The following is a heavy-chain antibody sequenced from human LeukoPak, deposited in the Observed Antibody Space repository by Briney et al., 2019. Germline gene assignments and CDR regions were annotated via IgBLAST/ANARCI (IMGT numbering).Heavy chain of an antibody. CDR3: ARTREMEAYYYYYYMDV. CDR2: IYYSGST. CDR1: GGSISSYY. V-gene: IGHV4-59*01. Sequence: SETLSLTCTVSGGSISSYYWSWIRQPPGKGLEWIGYIYYSGSTNYNPSLKSRVTISVDTSKNHFSLKLSSVTAADTAVYYCARTREMEAYYYYYYMDVWGKGTTVTISS. J-gene: IGHJ6*03. D-gene: IGHD5-24*01.